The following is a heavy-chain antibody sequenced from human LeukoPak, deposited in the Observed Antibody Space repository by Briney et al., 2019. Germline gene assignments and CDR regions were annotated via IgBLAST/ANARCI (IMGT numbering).Heavy chain of an antibody. CDR3: ARDYYDSSGSYDAFDI. J-gene: IGHJ3*02. D-gene: IGHD3-22*01. CDR1: GGSISSYY. CDR2: IYTSGST. V-gene: IGHV4-4*07. Sequence: SETLSLTCTVSGGSISSYYWSWIRQPAGKGLEWIGCIYTSGSTNYNPSLKSRVTMSVDTSKNQFSLKLSSVTAADTAVYYCARDYYDSSGSYDAFDIWGQGTMVTVSS.